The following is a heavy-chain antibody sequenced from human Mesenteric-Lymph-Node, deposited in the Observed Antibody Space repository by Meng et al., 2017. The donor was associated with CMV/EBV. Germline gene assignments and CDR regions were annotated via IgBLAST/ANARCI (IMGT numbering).Heavy chain of an antibody. CDR2: IYDSGNT. Sequence: GSLRLSCTVSGGSISSSHYYWGWIRQPPGKGLEWIGTIYDSGNTYYKSSLKSRVTISVDTSKNQFSLNLTSMTAADTAVYFCARRPGAKYFDLWGRGTLVTVSS. D-gene: IGHD1-26*01. V-gene: IGHV4-39*01. J-gene: IGHJ2*01. CDR3: ARRPGAKYFDL. CDR1: GGSISSSHYY.